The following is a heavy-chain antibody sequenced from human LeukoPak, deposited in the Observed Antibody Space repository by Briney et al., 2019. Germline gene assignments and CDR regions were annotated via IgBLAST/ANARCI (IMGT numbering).Heavy chain of an antibody. V-gene: IGHV1-2*02. Sequence: GASVKVSCKASGYTFSGNFMHWVRQAPGQGLEWMGWINPNNGDTNYAQKLQGRVTMTTDTSTSTAYMELSSLRSEDTAVYYCASRTYTYDSSGYYRRNYYFDYWGQGTLVTVSS. J-gene: IGHJ4*02. D-gene: IGHD3-22*01. CDR1: GYTFSGNF. CDR3: ASRTYTYDSSGYYRRNYYFDY. CDR2: INPNNGDT.